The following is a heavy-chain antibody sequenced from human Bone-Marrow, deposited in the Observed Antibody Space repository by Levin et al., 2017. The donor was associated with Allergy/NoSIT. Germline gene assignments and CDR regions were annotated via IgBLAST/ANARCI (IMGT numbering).Heavy chain of an antibody. D-gene: IGHD1-7*01. CDR3: ARDVSGTTFDY. V-gene: IGHV3-30*19. CDR1: GFTFSNYG. J-gene: IGHJ4*02. Sequence: PGGSLRLSCAASGFTFSNYGMHWVRQAPGKGLEWVALISYDGSNKYYADPVKGRFTISRDDSKSTLYLQVSSLRAEDTAVYYCARDVSGTTFDYWGQGTLVSVSS. CDR2: ISYDGSNK.